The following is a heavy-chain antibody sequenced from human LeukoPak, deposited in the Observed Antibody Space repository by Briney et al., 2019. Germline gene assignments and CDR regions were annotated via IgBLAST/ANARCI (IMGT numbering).Heavy chain of an antibody. CDR1: GYTFTGYY. Sequence: ASVKVSCKASGYTFTGYYMHWVRQAPGQGFEWMGWINTNTGNPTYAQGFTGRFVFSLDTSVSTAHLQISSLKAEDTAVYFCARGRGASSGSGSHGTTSSYYMDVWGKGTTVTVSS. CDR2: INTNTGNP. D-gene: IGHD3-10*01. V-gene: IGHV7-4-1*02. J-gene: IGHJ6*03. CDR3: ARGRGASSGSGSHGTTSSYYMDV.